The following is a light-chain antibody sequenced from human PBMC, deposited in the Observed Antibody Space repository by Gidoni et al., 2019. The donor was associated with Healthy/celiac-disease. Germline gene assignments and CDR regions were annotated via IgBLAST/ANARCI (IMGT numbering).Light chain of an antibody. V-gene: IGKV3-11*01. J-gene: IGKJ4*01. CDR3: QQRSNWPST. CDR2: DAS. Sequence: ELVLTQSPATLSLSPGERATHSCRASQSVSSYLAWYQQKPGQAPRLLIYDASNRATGIPARFSGSGSGTDFTLTISSLEPEDFAVYYCQQRSNWPSTFGGGTKVEIK. CDR1: QSVSSY.